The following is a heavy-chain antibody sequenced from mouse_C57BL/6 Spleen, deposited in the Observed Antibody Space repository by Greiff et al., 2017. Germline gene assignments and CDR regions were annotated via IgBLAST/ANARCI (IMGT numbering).Heavy chain of an antibody. J-gene: IGHJ3*01. CDR2: IYPGDGDT. CDR1: GYAFSSSW. Sequence: VQLQESGPELVKPGASVKISCKASGYAFSSSWMNWVKQRPGKGLEWIGRIYPGDGDTNYNGKFKGKATLTADKSSSTAYMQLSSLTSEDSAVYFCAQDYDTAYWLQGTLVTVSA. CDR3: AQDYDTAY. V-gene: IGHV1-82*01. D-gene: IGHD2-4*01.